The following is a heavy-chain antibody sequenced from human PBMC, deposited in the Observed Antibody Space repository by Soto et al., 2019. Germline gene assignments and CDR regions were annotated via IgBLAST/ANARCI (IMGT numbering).Heavy chain of an antibody. V-gene: IGHV3-30*03. J-gene: IGHJ4*02. CDR1: GFTFSSYG. CDR2: ISYDGSVK. D-gene: IGHD2-21*01. CDR3: AGEVASGY. Sequence: QVQLVESGGGVVQPGRSLRLSCAASGFTFSSYGMHWVRQAPGKGLEWVAVISYDGSVKYYAESVKGRFTISRDNSKNTVYLQVSGLRVEDTAVYYCAGEVASGYWGQGTLVTVSS.